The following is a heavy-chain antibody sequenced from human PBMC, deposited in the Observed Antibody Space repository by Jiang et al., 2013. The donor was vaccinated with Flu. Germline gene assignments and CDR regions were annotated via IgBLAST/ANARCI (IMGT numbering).Heavy chain of an antibody. CDR3: AKDWYYYDSSALEGAFDI. J-gene: IGHJ3*02. D-gene: IGHD3-22*01. V-gene: IGHV3-23*04. CDR2: ISGSGGST. CDR1: GFTFSSYA. Sequence: VQLVESGGGLVQPGGSLRLSCAASGFTFSSYAMSWVRQAPGKGLEWVSAISGSGGSTYYADSVKGRFTISRDNSKNTLYLQMNSLRAEDTAVYYCAKDWYYYDSSALEGAFDIWGQGTMVTVSS.